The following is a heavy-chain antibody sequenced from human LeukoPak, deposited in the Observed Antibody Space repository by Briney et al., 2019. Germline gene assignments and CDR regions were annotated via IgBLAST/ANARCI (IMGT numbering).Heavy chain of an antibody. J-gene: IGHJ3*02. D-gene: IGHD2/OR15-2a*01. CDR3: ATRGWPALYGDAFDI. CDR2: INPSGGST. CDR1: GYTFTSYY. V-gene: IGHV1-46*01. Sequence: ASVKVSCKASGYTFTSYYMHWVRQAPGQGLEWMGIINPSGGSTIYAQKFQGRVTMTEDTSTDTAYMELSSLRSEDTAVYYCATRGWPALYGDAFDIWGQGTMVTVSS.